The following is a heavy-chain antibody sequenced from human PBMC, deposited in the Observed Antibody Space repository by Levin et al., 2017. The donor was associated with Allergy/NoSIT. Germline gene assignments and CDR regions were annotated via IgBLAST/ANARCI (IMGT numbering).Heavy chain of an antibody. V-gene: IGHV4-34*01. D-gene: IGHD3-10*01. Sequence: SETLSLTCAVYGGSFSGYYWSWIRQPPGKGLEWIGEINHSGSTNYNPSLKSRVTISVDTSKNQFSLKLSSVTAADTAVYYCARKAPTVLLWFGESRGGHWFDPWGQGTLVTVSS. CDR1: GGSFSGYY. CDR3: ARKAPTVLLWFGESRGGHWFDP. CDR2: INHSGST. J-gene: IGHJ5*02.